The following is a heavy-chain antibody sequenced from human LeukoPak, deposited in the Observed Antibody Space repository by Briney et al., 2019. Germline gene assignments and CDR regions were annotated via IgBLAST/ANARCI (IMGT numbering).Heavy chain of an antibody. J-gene: IGHJ4*02. CDR2: TYHSGST. CDR3: AREGGYCSSTSCSFDY. Sequence: KPSETLSLTCAVSGYSISSGYYWGWIRQPPGKGLEWIGSTYHSGSTYYNPSLKSRVTISVDTSKNQFSLKLSSVTAADTAVYYCAREGGYCSSTSCSFDYWGQGTLVTVSS. V-gene: IGHV4-38-2*02. D-gene: IGHD2-2*01. CDR1: GYSISSGYY.